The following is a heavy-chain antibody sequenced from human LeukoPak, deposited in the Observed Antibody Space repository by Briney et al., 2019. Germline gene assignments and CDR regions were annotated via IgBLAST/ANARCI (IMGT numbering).Heavy chain of an antibody. CDR3: VREKFGELLYY. CDR2: INHSGST. J-gene: IGHJ4*02. Sequence: PSETLSLTCAVYGGSFSGYYWSWIRQPPGKGLEWVGEINHSGSTNYNPSLKSRVTISVDTTKNQFSLKLSSVTAADTAVYYCVREKFGELLYYWGQGTLVTVSP. V-gene: IGHV4-34*01. CDR1: GGSFSGYY. D-gene: IGHD3-10*01.